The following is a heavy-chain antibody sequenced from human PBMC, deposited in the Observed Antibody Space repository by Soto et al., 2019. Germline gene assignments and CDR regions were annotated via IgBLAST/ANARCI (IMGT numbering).Heavy chain of an antibody. V-gene: IGHV4-59*01. CDR2: IYYSGST. CDR3: ARDRRIGGGAEWLSPNGYFDY. J-gene: IGHJ4*02. CDR1: GSSIRGYY. Sequence: PSETLSLTCTVSGSSIRGYYWIWILQPPGKGLEWIGYIYYSGSTNYNPSLKSRVTMSVDTSKIQFSLKLSSVTAADTAVYYCARDRRIGGGAEWLSPNGYFDYWGQGTLVTVSS. D-gene: IGHD3-3*01.